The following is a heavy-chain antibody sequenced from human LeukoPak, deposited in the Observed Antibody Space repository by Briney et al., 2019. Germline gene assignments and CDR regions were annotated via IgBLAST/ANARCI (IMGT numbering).Heavy chain of an antibody. CDR3: ARVGGYCTTTSCSYGMDV. D-gene: IGHD2-2*01. CDR2: INPYSGDT. V-gene: IGHV1-2*02. J-gene: IGHJ6*02. CDR1: GYSFTDYY. Sequence: ASVTVSCKASGYSFTDYYLHWVRQAPGQGREWMGWINPYSGDTNYARKFQGRGTMTRDKSISTAYMELSRLRSDDTAVFYCARVGGYCTTTSCSYGMDVWGQGTTVTVSS.